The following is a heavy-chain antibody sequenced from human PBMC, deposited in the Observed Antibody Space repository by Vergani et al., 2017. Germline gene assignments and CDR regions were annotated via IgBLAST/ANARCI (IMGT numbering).Heavy chain of an antibody. CDR1: GGSISSYY. Sequence: QVQLQESGPGLVKPSETLSLTCTVSGGSISSYYWSWIRQPPGKGLEWIWYIYYSGSTNYNPSLKSRVTISVDTSKNQFSLKLSSVTAADTAVYYCARSSCSSTSGYWHDFDYWGQGTLVTVSS. CDR3: ARSSCSSTSGYWHDFDY. CDR2: IYYSGST. V-gene: IGHV4-59*01. J-gene: IGHJ4*02. D-gene: IGHD2-2*01.